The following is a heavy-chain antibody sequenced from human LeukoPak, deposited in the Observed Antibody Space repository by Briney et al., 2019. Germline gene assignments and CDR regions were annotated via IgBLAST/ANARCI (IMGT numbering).Heavy chain of an antibody. CDR2: ISYAGSNK. CDR3: ARYPGLDY. D-gene: IGHD6-19*01. CDR1: GFSFSSYG. J-gene: IGHJ4*02. Sequence: GGSLRLSCAASGFSFSSYGMHWVRQAPGKGLEWVAIISYAGSNKYYADSVKGRFTISRDNAKNSLYLQMSSLTAEDTAVYYCARYPGLDYWGQGTLVTVSS. V-gene: IGHV3-30*03.